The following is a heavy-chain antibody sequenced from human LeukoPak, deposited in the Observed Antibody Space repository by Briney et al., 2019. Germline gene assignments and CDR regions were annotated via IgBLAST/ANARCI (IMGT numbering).Heavy chain of an antibody. J-gene: IGHJ5*02. V-gene: IGHV4-39*07. D-gene: IGHD3-10*01. Sequence: LETLSLTCSVSGGSINSRTDYWGWIRQPPGKGLEWIGNVFYSGNTYYNPSLKSRIIISLDTSKNQFSLKLSSVTAADTAVYYCARTPHFYDSGSYYNGNWFDPWGQGTLVIVSS. CDR2: VFYSGNT. CDR1: GGSINSRTDY. CDR3: ARTPHFYDSGSYYNGNWFDP.